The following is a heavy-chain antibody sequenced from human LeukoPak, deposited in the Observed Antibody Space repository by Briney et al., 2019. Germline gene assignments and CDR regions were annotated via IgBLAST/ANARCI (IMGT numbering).Heavy chain of an antibody. D-gene: IGHD7-27*01. J-gene: IGHJ4*02. CDR3: ARDLSSTPNWELDF. CDR1: GYTFIHYF. CDR2: INSNSGGT. Sequence: GAAVKVSCKASGYTFIHYFIHWVRQAPGQGLEWRGRINSNSGGTEYAQKFQGRVTMTRDTSITTVYMELSSLTSDDTAVYYCARDLSSTPNWELDFWGQGTLVTVSS. V-gene: IGHV1-2*06.